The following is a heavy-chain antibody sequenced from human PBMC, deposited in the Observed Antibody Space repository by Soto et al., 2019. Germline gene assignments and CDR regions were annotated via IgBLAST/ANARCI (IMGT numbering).Heavy chain of an antibody. J-gene: IGHJ6*02. D-gene: IGHD4-4*01. CDR3: AKGLQKITYYYYGMDV. CDR2: ISGSGGST. V-gene: IGHV3-23*01. Sequence: PGGSLRLSCAASGFTFSSYAMSWVRQAPGKGLEWVSAISGSGGSTYYADSVKGRFTISRDNSKNTLYLQMNSLRAEDTAVYYCAKGLQKITYYYYGMDVWGQGTTVTVSS. CDR1: GFTFSSYA.